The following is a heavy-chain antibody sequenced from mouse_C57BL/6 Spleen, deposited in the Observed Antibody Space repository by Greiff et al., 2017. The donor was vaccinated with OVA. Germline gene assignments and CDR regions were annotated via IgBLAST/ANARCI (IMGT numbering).Heavy chain of an antibody. J-gene: IGHJ1*03. CDR3: AESLGPDWYFDV. V-gene: IGHV1-19*01. D-gene: IGHD1-2*01. CDR1: GYTFTDYY. Sequence: EVTLQESGPVLVKPGASVKMSCKASGYTFTDYYMNWVKQSHGKSLEWIGVINPYNGGTSYNQKFKGKATLTVDKSSSTAYMELNSLTSEDSAVYYCAESLGPDWYFDVWGTGTTVTVSS. CDR2: INPYNGGT.